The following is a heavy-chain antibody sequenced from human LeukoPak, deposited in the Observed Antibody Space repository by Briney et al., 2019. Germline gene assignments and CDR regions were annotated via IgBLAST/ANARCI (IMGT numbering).Heavy chain of an antibody. D-gene: IGHD1-26*01. J-gene: IGHJ4*02. CDR1: GFTFSSYA. V-gene: IGHV3-23*01. CDR3: AKDRIYGSYSSDY. CDR2: ISGSGGST. Sequence: GGPLRLSCAASGFTFSSYAMSWVRQAPGKGLEWVSAISGSGGSTYYADSVKGRFTISRDNSKNTLYLQMNSLRAEDTAVYYCAKDRIYGSYSSDYWGQGTLVTVSS.